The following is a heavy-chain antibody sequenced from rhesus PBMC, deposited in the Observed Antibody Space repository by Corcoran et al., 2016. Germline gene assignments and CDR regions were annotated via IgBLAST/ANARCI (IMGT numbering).Heavy chain of an antibody. CDR1: GFTFSDHY. V-gene: IGHV3-110*02. Sequence: EVQLVESGGGLVQPGGSLRLSCAASGFTFSDHYMDWVRQAPGKGLEWVSSISSGCGITTVYPDSVKGRFTISRDNAKNTVDLQMNSLRAEDTAVYYCARHSAAADFDYWGQGVLVTVSS. CDR3: ARHSAAADFDY. D-gene: IGHD6-31*01. J-gene: IGHJ4*01. CDR2: ISSGCGITT.